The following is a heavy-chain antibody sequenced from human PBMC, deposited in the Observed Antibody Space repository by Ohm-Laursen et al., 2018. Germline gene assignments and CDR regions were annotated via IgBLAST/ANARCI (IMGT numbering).Heavy chain of an antibody. V-gene: IGHV4-59*12. CDR1: GGSISSYY. Sequence: TLSLTWTVSGGSISSYYWSWIRQPPGKGLVWIGYIFHSGSTNYNPSLKSRVTISVDTSKNQFSLKLSSVTAADTAVYYCARGPYYDSSGYYPFDYWGQGTLVTVSS. CDR2: IFHSGST. J-gene: IGHJ4*02. CDR3: ARGPYYDSSGYYPFDY. D-gene: IGHD3-22*01.